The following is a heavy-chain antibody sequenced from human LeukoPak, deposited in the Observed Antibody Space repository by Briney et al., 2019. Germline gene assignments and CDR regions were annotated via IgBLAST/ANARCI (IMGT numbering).Heavy chain of an antibody. Sequence: PGGSLRLSCAASGFTFDNYAMTCVRQAPGKGLEWVSAIRLSDGYTYYADSVQGRFIISRDTSKNTVSLQMNSLTGDDTALYYCARVAGSYSIRPFDFWGQGTVVIVSS. CDR3: ARVAGSYSIRPFDF. CDR1: GFTFDNYA. V-gene: IGHV3-23*01. J-gene: IGHJ4*02. CDR2: IRLSDGYT. D-gene: IGHD1-26*01.